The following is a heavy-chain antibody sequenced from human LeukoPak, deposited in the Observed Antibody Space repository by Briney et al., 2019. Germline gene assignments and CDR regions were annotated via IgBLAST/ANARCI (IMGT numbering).Heavy chain of an antibody. CDR3: ARDIFDYYDSSGYYGMDV. V-gene: IGHV4-31*03. CDR1: GGSISSGGYS. CDR2: IYYSGST. D-gene: IGHD3-22*01. J-gene: IGHJ6*02. Sequence: PSETLSLTCTVSGGSISSGGYSWSWIRQHPGKGLEWIGYIYYSGSTYYNPSLKSRVTISVDTSKNQFSLKLSSVTAADTAVYYCARDIFDYYDSSGYYGMDVWGQGTTVTVSS.